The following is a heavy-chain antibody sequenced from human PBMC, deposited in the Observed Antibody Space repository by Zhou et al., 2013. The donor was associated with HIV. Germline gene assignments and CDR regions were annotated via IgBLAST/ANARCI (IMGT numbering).Heavy chain of an antibody. V-gene: IGHV1-69*12. J-gene: IGHJ3*02. CDR2: IIPIFGTT. CDR1: GDTFSRYA. D-gene: IGHD6-13*01. Sequence: QVQLVQSGAEAKKPGSSVKVSCKASGDTFSRYAITWVRQAPGQGLEWMGGIIPIFGTTNYAQKFQGRITITADASTSTAYMELSSLRSEDTAVYYCAREGRQQLVSRSAFDIWGQGTMVTVSS. CDR3: AREGRQQLVSRSAFDI.